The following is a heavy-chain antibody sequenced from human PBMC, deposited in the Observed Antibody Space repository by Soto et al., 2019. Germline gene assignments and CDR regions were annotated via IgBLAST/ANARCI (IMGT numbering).Heavy chain of an antibody. CDR3: ARGDSYYDFRSGYQAGRYGMDV. CDR2: INLKSGGT. Sequence: ASVKVSCKASGYIFTGYYMHWVRQAPGQGLEWMGWINLKSGGTNYAQKFQGWVTMTRDTSISTAYMELSRLRSDDTAVYYCARGDSYYDFRSGYQAGRYGMDVWG. J-gene: IGHJ6*02. CDR1: GYIFTGYY. V-gene: IGHV1-2*04. D-gene: IGHD3-3*01.